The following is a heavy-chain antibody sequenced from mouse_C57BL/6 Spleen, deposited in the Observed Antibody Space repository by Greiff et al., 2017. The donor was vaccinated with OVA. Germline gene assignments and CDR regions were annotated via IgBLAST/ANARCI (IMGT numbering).Heavy chain of an antibody. CDR2: IDPSDSYT. CDR3: AREDY. Sequence: QVQLQQPGAELVMPGASVKLSCKASGYTFTSYWMHWVKQRPGQGLEWIGEIDPSDSYTNYNQKFKGKSTVTVDKSSSTAYMQLSSLTSEDSAVYYCAREDYWGQGTTLTVSS. J-gene: IGHJ2*01. CDR1: GYTFTSYW. V-gene: IGHV1-69*01.